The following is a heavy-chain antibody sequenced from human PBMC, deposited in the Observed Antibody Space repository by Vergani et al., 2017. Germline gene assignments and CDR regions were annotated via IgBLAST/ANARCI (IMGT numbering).Heavy chain of an antibody. CDR3: ARMGCRSTSCAPRSFDP. J-gene: IGHJ5*02. CDR1: GFTFSSYS. Sequence: EVQLVESGGGLVKPGGSLRLSCAASGFTFSSYSMNWVRQAPGKGLEWVSSISSSSSYIYYADSVKGRFTIARDNAKNSLYLQMNSLRAEDTAVYYCARMGCRSTSCAPRSFDPWDEGTLVAFSS. CDR2: ISSSSSYI. V-gene: IGHV3-21*01. D-gene: IGHD2-2*01.